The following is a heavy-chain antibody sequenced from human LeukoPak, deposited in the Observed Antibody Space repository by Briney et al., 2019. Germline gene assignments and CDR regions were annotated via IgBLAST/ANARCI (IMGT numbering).Heavy chain of an antibody. Sequence: PGGSLRLSCAASGFTFSGSAMHWVRQASGKGPEWVGRIRSKANSYATAYAASVKGRFTISRDDSKNTAYLQMNSLKTEDTAVYYCTRPDDYGDYWGQGTLVTVSS. CDR1: GFTFSGSA. J-gene: IGHJ4*02. CDR2: IRSKANSYAT. CDR3: TRPDDYGDY. V-gene: IGHV3-73*01.